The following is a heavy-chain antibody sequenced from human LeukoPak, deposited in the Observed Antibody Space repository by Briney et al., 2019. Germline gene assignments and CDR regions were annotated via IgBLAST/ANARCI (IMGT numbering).Heavy chain of an antibody. J-gene: IGHJ4*02. CDR3: ARPNQYCIGDSCYSGHY. Sequence: PSETLSLTCTVSGXSISSYYWSWIRQPPGKGLESIGYIYYSGSTNYNPSLKSRVTISVDASKNQFSLRLSSVTAAVTAVYYCARPNQYCIGDSCYSGHYWGQGTLVTVSS. D-gene: IGHD2-15*01. CDR2: IYYSGST. V-gene: IGHV4-59*08. CDR1: GXSISSYY.